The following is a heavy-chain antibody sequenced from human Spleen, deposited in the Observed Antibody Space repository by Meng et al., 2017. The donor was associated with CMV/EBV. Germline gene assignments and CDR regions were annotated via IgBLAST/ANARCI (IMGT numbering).Heavy chain of an antibody. Sequence: SGFTFSSYGMHWVRQAPGKGLEWVAVIWYDGSNKYYADSVKGRFTISRDNSKNMLYLQMNSLRAEDTAAYYCAKDSIVGATTDWFDPWGQGTLVTVSS. J-gene: IGHJ5*02. CDR1: GFTFSSYG. V-gene: IGHV3-33*06. CDR2: IWYDGSNK. CDR3: AKDSIVGATTDWFDP. D-gene: IGHD1-26*01.